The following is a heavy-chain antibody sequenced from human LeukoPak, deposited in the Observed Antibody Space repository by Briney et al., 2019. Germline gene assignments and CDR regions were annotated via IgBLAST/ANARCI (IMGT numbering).Heavy chain of an antibody. V-gene: IGHV3-48*01. CDR2: ISSRSTTI. CDR1: GFTFSSYS. CDR3: ARASSWYLGYYDF. Sequence: PGGSLRLSCSASGFTFSSYSMNWVRQAPGKGLEWVSYISSRSTTIHYADSVKGRFTISRDSSKNTLSLQMNNLRAEDTGVYYCARASSWYLGYYDFWGQGTLVTVAS. D-gene: IGHD6-13*01. J-gene: IGHJ4*02.